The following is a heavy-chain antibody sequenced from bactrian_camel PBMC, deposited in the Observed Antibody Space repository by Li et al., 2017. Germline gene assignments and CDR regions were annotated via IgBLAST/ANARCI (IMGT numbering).Heavy chain of an antibody. V-gene: IGHV3S6*01. CDR2: IDSDGRST. J-gene: IGHJ4*01. D-gene: IGHD3*01. Sequence: VESGGGSVQAGGSLNLSCTVSGDTYSYCMGWFRQAPGKEREGVAAIDSDGRSTYTDSVKGRFTISLDNAKKTLHLQMSTLKPEDTAVYYCAAVPRYYCTDTFAPGRVRCWGQGTQVTVS. CDR3: AAVPRYYCTDTFAPGRVRC. CDR1: GDTYSYC.